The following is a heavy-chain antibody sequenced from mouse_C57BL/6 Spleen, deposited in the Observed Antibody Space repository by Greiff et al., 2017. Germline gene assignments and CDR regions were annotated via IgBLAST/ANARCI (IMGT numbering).Heavy chain of an antibody. Sequence: VQLQQSGAELVRPGASVKLSCTASGFNIKDDYMHWVKQRPEQGLEWIGWIDPENGDTEDASKFQGKATITADTSSNTAYLQLSSLTSEDTAVYYCTSYYGSSYYYWGQGTTLTVSS. J-gene: IGHJ2*01. V-gene: IGHV14-4*01. CDR2: IDPENGDT. CDR1: GFNIKDDY. D-gene: IGHD1-1*01. CDR3: TSYYGSSYYY.